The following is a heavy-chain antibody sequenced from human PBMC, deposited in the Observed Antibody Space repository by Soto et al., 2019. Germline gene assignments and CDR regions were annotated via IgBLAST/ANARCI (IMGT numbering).Heavy chain of an antibody. J-gene: IGHJ4*02. D-gene: IGHD3-22*01. CDR2: IIPIFGTA. V-gene: IGHV1-69*06. CDR3: ARDYYDISGYVGYYFDY. Sequence: SVKVSCKASGGTFSSYAISWVRQAPGQGLEWMGGIIPIFGTANYAQKFQGRVTITADKSTSTAYMELSSLRSEDTAVYYCARDYYDISGYVGYYFDYWGQGTLVTVSS. CDR1: GGTFSSYA.